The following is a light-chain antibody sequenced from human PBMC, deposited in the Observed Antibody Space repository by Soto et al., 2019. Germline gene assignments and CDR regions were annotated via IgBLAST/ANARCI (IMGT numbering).Light chain of an antibody. CDR1: QSLLFNVNNKNY. CDR3: QQYFATPLT. Sequence: DIVMTQSPDSLAVSPGERATFNCKSSQSLLFNVNNKNYLAWYQQKLGQPPKLLIYWASARESGVPDRFSGSGSETNFTLTISSLQAEDVAVYYCQQYFATPLTFGGGTRVE. V-gene: IGKV4-1*01. CDR2: WAS. J-gene: IGKJ4*01.